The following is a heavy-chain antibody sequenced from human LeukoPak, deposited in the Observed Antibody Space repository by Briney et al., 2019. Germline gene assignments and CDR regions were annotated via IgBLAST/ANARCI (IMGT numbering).Heavy chain of an antibody. CDR3: ATVVSGYYPDY. J-gene: IGHJ4*02. Sequence: GASVKVSCKVSGYSLTESSMHWVRQAPGKGLEWMGGFDFEDDEAIYAQRFQGRVTMTEDTSTDTAYMELSGLRSEDTAVYYCATVVSGYYPDYWGQGTLVTVSS. CDR2: FDFEDDEA. D-gene: IGHD3-22*01. CDR1: GYSLTESS. V-gene: IGHV1-24*01.